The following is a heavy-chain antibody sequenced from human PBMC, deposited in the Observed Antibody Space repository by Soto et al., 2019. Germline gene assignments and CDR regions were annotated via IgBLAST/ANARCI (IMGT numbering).Heavy chain of an antibody. D-gene: IGHD1-7*01. CDR1: GYTFTSYA. V-gene: IGHV1-2*04. CDR2: INPNSGGT. J-gene: IGHJ3*02. Sequence: ASVKVSCKASGYTFTSYAMHWVRQAPGQGLEWMGWINPNSGGTNYAQKFQGWVTMTRDTSISTAYMELSRLRSDDTAVYYCARGSGTTGLNAFDIWGQGTMVTVSS. CDR3: ARGSGTTGLNAFDI.